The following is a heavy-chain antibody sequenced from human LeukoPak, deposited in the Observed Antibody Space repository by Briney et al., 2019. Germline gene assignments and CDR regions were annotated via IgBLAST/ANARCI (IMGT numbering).Heavy chain of an antibody. J-gene: IGHJ5*02. D-gene: IGHD3-9*01. CDR1: GYTFTNYA. CDR2: ISAYNGNT. V-gene: IGHV1-18*01. Sequence: ASVKVSCKASGYTFTNYAMNWVRQAPGQGLEWMGWISAYNGNTNYAQKLQGRVTMTTDTSTSTAYMELRSLRSDDTAVYYCARDLIYDTGNWFDPWGQGTLVTVSS. CDR3: ARDLIYDTGNWFDP.